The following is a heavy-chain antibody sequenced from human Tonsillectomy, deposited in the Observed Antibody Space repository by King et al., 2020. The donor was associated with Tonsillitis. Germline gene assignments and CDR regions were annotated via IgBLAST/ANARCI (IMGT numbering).Heavy chain of an antibody. V-gene: IGHV4-39*01. J-gene: IGHJ4*02. D-gene: IGHD3-22*01. Sequence: LQLQESGPGLVKPSETLSLTCTVSGGSISSSSYYWGWMRQPPGKGLEWIGSIHYSGRPYYNPSLKSRVTISVDTSKNQFSLKLSSVTAADTAVYYCVGSRGYSLGDWGQGTLVTVSS. CDR2: IHYSGRP. CDR3: VGSRGYSLGD. CDR1: GGSISSSSYY.